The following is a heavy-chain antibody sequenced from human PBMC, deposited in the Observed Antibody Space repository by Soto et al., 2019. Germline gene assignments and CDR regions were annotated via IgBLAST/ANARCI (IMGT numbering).Heavy chain of an antibody. CDR3: ARDKYIYGSGSGAKNYYYYYGMDV. CDR1: GFTVSSNY. V-gene: IGHV3-53*01. D-gene: IGHD3-10*01. J-gene: IGHJ6*02. CDR2: IYSGGST. Sequence: GGSLRLSCAASGFTVSSNYMSWVRQAPGKGLEWVSVIYSGGSTYYADSVKGRFTISRDNSKNTLYLQMNSLRAEDTAVYYCARDKYIYGSGSGAKNYYYYYGMDVWGQGTTVTVSS.